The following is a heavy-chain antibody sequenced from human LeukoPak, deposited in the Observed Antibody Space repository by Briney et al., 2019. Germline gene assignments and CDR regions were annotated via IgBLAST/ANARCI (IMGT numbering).Heavy chain of an antibody. CDR2: INPNSGSA. J-gene: IGHJ3*02. CDR3: AKSTNWGSISDGFDI. CDR1: GYSFIGHY. Sequence: PGASVKVSCKASGYSFIGHYIHWVRQAPGQGLEWMGWINPNSGSANYAQKFQGRVTMTRDTSISTVYMELTRLRSDDTAMYYCAKSTNWGSISDGFDIWGQGTMVTVAS. V-gene: IGHV1-2*02. D-gene: IGHD7-27*01.